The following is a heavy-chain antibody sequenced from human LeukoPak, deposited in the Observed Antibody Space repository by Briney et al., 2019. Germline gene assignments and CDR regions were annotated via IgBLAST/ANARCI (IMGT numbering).Heavy chain of an antibody. V-gene: IGHV3-7*01. J-gene: IGHJ4*02. CDR2: IKQDGSEK. CDR3: AKGAMIVVVITPADY. D-gene: IGHD3-22*01. Sequence: GGSLRLSCAASGFTFSSCWMSWVRQAPGKGLEWVANIKQDGSEKYYVDSVKGRFTISRDNSKNTLYLQMNSLRAEDTAVYYCAKGAMIVVVITPADYWGQGTLVTVSS. CDR1: GFTFSSCW.